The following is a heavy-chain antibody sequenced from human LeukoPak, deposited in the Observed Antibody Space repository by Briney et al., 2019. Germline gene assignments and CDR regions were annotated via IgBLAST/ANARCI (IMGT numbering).Heavy chain of an antibody. CDR2: IYYSGNT. D-gene: IGHD1-26*01. J-gene: IGHJ4*02. CDR3: ARVGSGCFDY. V-gene: IGHV4-59*01. Sequence: SETLSLTCTVSGGSISSYYWSWIRQPPGKGLEWIGYIYYSGNTNCSPSLKSRVTISIDTSKNQFSLKLSSVTAADTAVYYCARVGSGCFDYWGQGTRVTVSS. CDR1: GGSISSYY.